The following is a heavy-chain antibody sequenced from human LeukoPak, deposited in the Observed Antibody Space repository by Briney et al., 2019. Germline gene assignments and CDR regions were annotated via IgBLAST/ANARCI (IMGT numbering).Heavy chain of an antibody. CDR2: VYYIGSP. J-gene: IGHJ3*02. CDR1: GGSISSYY. V-gene: IGHV4-59*04. Sequence: SETLSLTCTVSGGSISSYYWGWIRQPPGKGLEWVGSVYYIGSPHYNPSLKSRATVSVDTSSNRFSLRLTSLTAADSALYYCAGGRDAFDIWGQGTMVTVSS. CDR3: AGGRDAFDI.